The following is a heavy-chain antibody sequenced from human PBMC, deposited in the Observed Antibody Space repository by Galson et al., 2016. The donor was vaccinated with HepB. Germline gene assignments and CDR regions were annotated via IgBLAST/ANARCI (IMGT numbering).Heavy chain of an antibody. Sequence: SVKVSCKASGYTFTDYYIHWVRQAPGQGLEWMGWINPSSGGTKYVQKFQGRVTITADGSKTTVYMELRSLRSEDTAVYYCVRSRDLYSSSPDYWGQGTPVTVSA. D-gene: IGHD6-13*01. CDR3: VRSRDLYSSSPDY. V-gene: IGHV1-2*02. CDR1: GYTFTDYY. CDR2: INPSSGGT. J-gene: IGHJ4*02.